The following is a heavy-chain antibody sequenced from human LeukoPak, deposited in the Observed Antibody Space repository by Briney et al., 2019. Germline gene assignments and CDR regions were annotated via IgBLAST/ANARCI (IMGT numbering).Heavy chain of an antibody. Sequence: ASVKVSCKASGYTCTGYYMHWVRQAPGQGLEWMGWINPNSGGTNYAQKFQGRVTMTRDTSISTAYMELSRLRSDDTAVYYCARGTGEGYSYGRYYFDYWGQGTLVTVSS. CDR3: ARGTGEGYSYGRYYFDY. V-gene: IGHV1-2*02. CDR1: GYTCTGYY. D-gene: IGHD5-18*01. CDR2: INPNSGGT. J-gene: IGHJ4*02.